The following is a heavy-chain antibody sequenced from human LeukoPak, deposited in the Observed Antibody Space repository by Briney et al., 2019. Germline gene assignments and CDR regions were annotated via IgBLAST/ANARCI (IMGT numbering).Heavy chain of an antibody. CDR1: GFSVSSIY. CDR3: ARDGDTTIVNFAFDI. J-gene: IGHJ3*02. V-gene: IGHV3-48*02. CDR2: ISSSSSTM. Sequence: PGGSLRLSCAASGFSVSSIYMNWVRQAPGKGLEWVSYISSSSSTMYYADSVKGRFTISRDNAKNSLHLQLNSLRDEDTAVYYCARDGDTTIVNFAFDIWGQGTMVTVSS. D-gene: IGHD3-16*02.